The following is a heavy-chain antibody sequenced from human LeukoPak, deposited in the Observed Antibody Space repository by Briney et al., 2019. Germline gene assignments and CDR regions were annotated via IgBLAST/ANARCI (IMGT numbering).Heavy chain of an antibody. Sequence: GGSLRLSCAASGFTFSDHYMDWVRQAPGKGLEWVGRIRNKPNSYTTEYAASVNGRFTVSRDDSKSSLFLQMDDLKTEDTAVYYCTWRYGGGSLDYFDLWGRGTLVTVPS. D-gene: IGHD2-15*01. CDR2: IRNKPNSYTT. CDR3: TWRYGGGSLDYFDL. V-gene: IGHV3-72*01. CDR1: GFTFSDHY. J-gene: IGHJ2*01.